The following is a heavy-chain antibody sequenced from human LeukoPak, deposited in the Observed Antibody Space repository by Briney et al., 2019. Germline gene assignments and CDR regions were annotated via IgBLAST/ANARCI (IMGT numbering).Heavy chain of an antibody. J-gene: IGHJ6*02. V-gene: IGHV3-74*01. CDR3: TRDHGLDV. CDR1: GFTFSSYW. Sequence: GGSLRLSCAASGFTFSSYWMSWVRQAPGKGLMWISQINSDGSATSCADPVKGRCTISRDNAKNMLYLEMNSLRVEDTAVYFCTRDHGLDVWGQGTTVTVSS. CDR2: INSDGSAT.